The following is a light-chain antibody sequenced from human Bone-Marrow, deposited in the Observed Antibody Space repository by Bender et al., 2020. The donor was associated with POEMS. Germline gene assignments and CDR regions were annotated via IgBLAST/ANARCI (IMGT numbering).Light chain of an antibody. CDR3: SAWDDSLSGWV. CDR2: DVS. J-gene: IGLJ3*02. V-gene: IGLV2-11*01. CDR1: SSDVGGYDY. Sequence: QSALTQPASVSGSPGQSVTISCTGTSSDVGGYDYVSWYQQHPGKAPKLMIYDVSKRPSGVPDRFSGSKSGNTASLTISGLQDEDEALYYCSAWDDSLSGWVFGGGTKLTVL.